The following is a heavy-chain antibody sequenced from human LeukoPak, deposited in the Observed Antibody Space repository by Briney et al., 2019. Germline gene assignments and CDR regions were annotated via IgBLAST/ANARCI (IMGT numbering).Heavy chain of an antibody. CDR2: IYYSGST. CDR3: ARDNVGWFGEVAAFDI. D-gene: IGHD3-10*01. Sequence: PSETLSLTCTVSGGSISSSSYYWGWIRQPPGKGLEWIGSIYYSGSTYYNPSLKSRVTISVDTSKNQFSLKLSSVTAAVTAVYYCARDNVGWFGEVAAFDIWGQGTMVTVSS. V-gene: IGHV4-39*07. J-gene: IGHJ3*02. CDR1: GGSISSSSYY.